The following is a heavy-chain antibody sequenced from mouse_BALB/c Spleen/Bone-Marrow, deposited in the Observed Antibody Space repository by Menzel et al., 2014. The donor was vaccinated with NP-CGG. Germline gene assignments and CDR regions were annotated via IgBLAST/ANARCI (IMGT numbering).Heavy chain of an antibody. J-gene: IGHJ4*01. D-gene: IGHD2-12*01. CDR1: GFTFSDYY. V-gene: IGHV5-12*02. Sequence: EVQVVESGGGLVQPGGSLKPSCATSGFTFSDYYMYWVRQTPEKRLEWVAYISNGGGSTYYPDTVKGRFTISRDNAKNTLYLQMSRLKSEDTAMYYCARNAFYRGYAMDYWGQGTSVTVSS. CDR3: ARNAFYRGYAMDY. CDR2: ISNGGGST.